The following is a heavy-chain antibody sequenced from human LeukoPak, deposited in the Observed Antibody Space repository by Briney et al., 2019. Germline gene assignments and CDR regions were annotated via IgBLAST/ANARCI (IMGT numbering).Heavy chain of an antibody. V-gene: IGHV3-53*01. Sequence: GGSLRLSCTVPGFTVSSNSMSWVRQAPGKGLEWVSFIYSDNTHYSDSVKGRFTISRDNSKNTLYLQMNSLRAEDTAVYYCARYSYVITFGGVIVPTSDGDYWGQGTLVTVSS. CDR2: IYSDNT. D-gene: IGHD3-16*02. CDR3: ARYSYVITFGGVIVPTSDGDY. CDR1: GFTVSSNS. J-gene: IGHJ4*02.